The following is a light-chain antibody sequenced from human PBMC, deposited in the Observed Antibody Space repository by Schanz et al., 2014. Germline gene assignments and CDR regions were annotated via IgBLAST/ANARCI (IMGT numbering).Light chain of an antibody. Sequence: QSALTQPPSASGSPGQSVTISRTGTSSDIGGYNFVSWYQQHPGEAPKLMMYEVTKRPSGVPDRFSGSKSGTSASLAISGLRSEDEADYYCQSYDTSLSVHVLFGGGTKLTVL. CDR3: QSYDTSLSVHVL. V-gene: IGLV2-8*01. J-gene: IGLJ2*01. CDR2: EVT. CDR1: SSDIGGYNF.